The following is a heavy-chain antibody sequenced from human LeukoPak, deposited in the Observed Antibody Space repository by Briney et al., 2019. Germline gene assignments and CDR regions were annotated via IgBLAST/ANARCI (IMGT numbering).Heavy chain of an antibody. CDR3: TRNYFNGTGNYSGRNS. J-gene: IGHJ4*02. CDR2: ISGSGGST. CDR1: GFTFSSYA. D-gene: IGHD3-10*01. Sequence: RPGGSLRLSCAASGFTFSSYAMSWVRQAPGKGLEWVSAISGSGGSTYYADSVKGRFTISRDNAKKSLYLQMNSLKAEDTAVYYCTRNYFNGTGNYSGRNSWGQGSLVTVSS. V-gene: IGHV3-23*01.